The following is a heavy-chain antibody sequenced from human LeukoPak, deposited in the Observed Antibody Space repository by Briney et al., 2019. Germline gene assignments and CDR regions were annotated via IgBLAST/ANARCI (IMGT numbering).Heavy chain of an antibody. J-gene: IGHJ4*02. CDR1: EFTFSTYS. Sequence: GGSLRLSCAASEFTFSTYSMSWVRQAPGKGLEWVSYISSSSTIYYADSVKGRFTISRDNAKNSLYLQMNSLRDEDTAVYYCARAPSPLFDYWGQGTLVTVSS. CDR3: ARAPSPLFDY. CDR2: ISSSSTI. V-gene: IGHV3-48*02.